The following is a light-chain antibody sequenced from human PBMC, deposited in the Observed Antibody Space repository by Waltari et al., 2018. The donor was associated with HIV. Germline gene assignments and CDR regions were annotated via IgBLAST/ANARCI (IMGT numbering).Light chain of an antibody. CDR3: AAWDDSLKGYV. CDR2: SNN. Sequence: QSVLTQPPSASGTPGQRVTISCSGSSSNIGKNTVNWYQQLPGTAPKLPIYSNNQRPSGVPDRFPGSKSGTSASLAISGLQSEYEADYYCAAWDDSLKGYVFGPGTEVSVL. V-gene: IGLV1-44*01. J-gene: IGLJ1*01. CDR1: SSNIGKNT.